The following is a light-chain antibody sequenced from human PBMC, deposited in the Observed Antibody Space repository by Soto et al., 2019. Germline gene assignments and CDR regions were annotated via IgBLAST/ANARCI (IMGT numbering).Light chain of an antibody. CDR3: QHRSSWPWT. J-gene: IGKJ1*01. V-gene: IGKV3-11*01. Sequence: EIVMTQSPATLSLSPGERATLSCRASQSVSSYLAWFQQRPGQAPMLLIYTASIRASGVPARFSASGSGTGFTLTISSLEPEDFAVYYCQHRSSWPWTFGQGTKVDIK. CDR2: TAS. CDR1: QSVSSY.